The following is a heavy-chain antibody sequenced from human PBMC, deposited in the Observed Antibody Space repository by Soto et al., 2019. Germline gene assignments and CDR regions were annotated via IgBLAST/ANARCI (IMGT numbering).Heavy chain of an antibody. CDR1: GGSISSSSYY. V-gene: IGHV4-39*01. CDR2: IYYSGST. J-gene: IGHJ4*02. Sequence: SETLSLTCTVSGGSISSSSYYWGWIRQPPGKGLEWIGSIYYSGSTYYNPSLKSRVTISVDTSKNQFSLKLSSVTAADTAVYYCARGTIAVAGNFDYWGQGTLVTVSS. CDR3: ARGTIAVAGNFDY. D-gene: IGHD6-19*01.